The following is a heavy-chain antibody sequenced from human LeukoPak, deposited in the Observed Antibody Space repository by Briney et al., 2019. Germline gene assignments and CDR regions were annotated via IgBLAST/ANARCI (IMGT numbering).Heavy chain of an antibody. Sequence: PSETLSLTCAVSGGSISSGGYSWSWIRQPPGKGLEWIGYVYHSGSTYYNPSLKSRVTISVDRSKNQFSLKLSSVTAADTAVYYCARDVYCSSTSCYSLGWFDPWGQGTLVTVSS. V-gene: IGHV4-30-2*01. CDR1: GGSISSGGYS. J-gene: IGHJ5*02. CDR2: VYHSGST. CDR3: ARDVYCSSTSCYSLGWFDP. D-gene: IGHD2-2*02.